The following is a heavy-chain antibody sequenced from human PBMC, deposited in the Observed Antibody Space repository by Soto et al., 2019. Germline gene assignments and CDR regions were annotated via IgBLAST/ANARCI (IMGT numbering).Heavy chain of an antibody. CDR1: GGSFSGYY. CDR2: INHSGST. D-gene: IGHD3-10*01. J-gene: IGHJ6*04. Sequence: SETLSLTCAVYGGSFSGYYWSWIRQPPGKGLEWIGEINHSGSTNYNPSLKSRVTISVDTSKNQFSLKLSSVTAADMAVYYCARESSITMVRGVRGYGMDVWGKGTKVTVSS. V-gene: IGHV4-34*01. CDR3: ARESSITMVRGVRGYGMDV.